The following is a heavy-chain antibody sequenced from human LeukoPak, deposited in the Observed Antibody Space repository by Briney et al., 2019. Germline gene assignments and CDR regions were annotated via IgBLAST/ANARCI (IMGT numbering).Heavy chain of an antibody. CDR1: GGTFSTYA. D-gene: IGHD2-2*01. CDR3: ARRERYCSSTSCSAPMDV. Sequence: GASVKVSCKASGGTFSTYAISWVRQAPGQGLEWMGGIIPIFGTANYAQKLQGRVTMTTDTSTSTAYMELRSLRSDDTAVYYCARRERYCSSTSCSAPMDVWGKGTTVTVSS. CDR2: IIPIFGTA. J-gene: IGHJ6*04. V-gene: IGHV1-69*05.